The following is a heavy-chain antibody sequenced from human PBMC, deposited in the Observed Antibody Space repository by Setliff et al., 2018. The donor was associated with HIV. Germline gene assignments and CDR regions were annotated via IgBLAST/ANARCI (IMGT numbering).Heavy chain of an antibody. CDR3: AKDSEFFPAPDRSGYMDH. CDR1: GFNVDDYG. J-gene: IGHJ4*02. CDR2: IYSGGST. D-gene: IGHD5-12*01. V-gene: IGHV3-66*02. Sequence: GGSLRLSCAVSGFNVDDYGMSWVRQVPGKGLEWVGGIYSGGSTYYADSVKGRFTISRDNPKRTLYLQIDSLRAEDTAVYYCAKDSEFFPAPDRSGYMDHWGQGIPVTVSS.